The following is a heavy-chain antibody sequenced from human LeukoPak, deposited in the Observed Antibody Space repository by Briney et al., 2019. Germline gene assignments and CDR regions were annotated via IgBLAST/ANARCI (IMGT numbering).Heavy chain of an antibody. CDR3: ARVHDFWSGYYRGAFDY. D-gene: IGHD3-3*01. CDR2: ISSSGTI. V-gene: IGHV3-48*04. J-gene: IGHJ4*02. CDR1: GFTFRTYS. Sequence: PGGSLRLSCAASGFTFRTYSMNWVRQAPGKGLEWISYISSSGTIYYADSVRGRFTISRDNAKNSLYLQMNSLRAEDTAVYYCARVHDFWSGYYRGAFDYWGQGTLITVSS.